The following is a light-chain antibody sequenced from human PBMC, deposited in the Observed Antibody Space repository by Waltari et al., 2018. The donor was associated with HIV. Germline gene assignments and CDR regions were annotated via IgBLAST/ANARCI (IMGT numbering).Light chain of an antibody. CDR1: DSNIGNNY. CDR3: ATWDASLTVV. J-gene: IGLJ2*01. Sequence: QSVLTQPPSVSAAPGQKVSISCSGSDSNIGNNYVSWYQQLPGKAPKLLIYDSYKRPSGIPARFSGSKSGTSATLGIAGLQTGDEAYYYCATWDASLTVVFGGGTKLTVL. V-gene: IGLV1-51*01. CDR2: DSY.